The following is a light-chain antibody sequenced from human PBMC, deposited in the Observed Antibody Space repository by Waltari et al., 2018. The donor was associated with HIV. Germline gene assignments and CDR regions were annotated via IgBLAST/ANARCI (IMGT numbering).Light chain of an antibody. J-gene: IGLJ3*02. Sequence: QSVLTQPPSASGTPGQRVTISCSGSRSNIGKNFIYWYQQFPGTAPKLLFYRNDPLPSGVPDRFSGSKSGTSASLAISGLRSEDEADYYCATWDDSLSGWVFGGGTKLTVL. CDR1: RSNIGKNF. V-gene: IGLV1-47*01. CDR3: ATWDDSLSGWV. CDR2: RND.